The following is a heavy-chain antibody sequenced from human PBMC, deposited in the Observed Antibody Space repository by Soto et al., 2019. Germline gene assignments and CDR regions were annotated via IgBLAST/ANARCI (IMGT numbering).Heavy chain of an antibody. Sequence: QVQLVESGGGVVQPGRSLRLSCAASGFTFSSYGMHWVRLAPGKGLEWVAVVWYDGSNEYYADSVKGRFTISRDNSKSTLFLQMNSLRAEDTAVYYCARELVPAATSNYCAMDVWGQGTTVTVSS. CDR3: ARELVPAATSNYCAMDV. CDR1: GFTFSSYG. D-gene: IGHD2-2*01. J-gene: IGHJ6*02. CDR2: VWYDGSNE. V-gene: IGHV3-33*01.